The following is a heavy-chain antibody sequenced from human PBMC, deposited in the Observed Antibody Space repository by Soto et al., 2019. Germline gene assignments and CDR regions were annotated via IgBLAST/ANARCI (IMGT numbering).Heavy chain of an antibody. CDR1: GFTFSSYA. Sequence: ESGGGVVQPGRSLRLSCAASGFTFSSYAMHWVRQAPGKGLEWVAVISYDGSNKYYADSVKGRFTISRDNSKNTLYLQMNSLRAEDTAVYYCARDTTLLWFGELLFPDYWGQGTLVTVSS. CDR2: ISYDGSNK. J-gene: IGHJ4*02. CDR3: ARDTTLLWFGELLFPDY. V-gene: IGHV3-30-3*01. D-gene: IGHD3-10*01.